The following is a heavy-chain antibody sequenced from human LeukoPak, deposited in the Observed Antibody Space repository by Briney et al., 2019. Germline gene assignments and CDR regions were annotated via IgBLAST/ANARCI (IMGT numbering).Heavy chain of an antibody. CDR2: IYHSGST. V-gene: IGHV4-30-2*01. CDR3: AREQAAAGYYFDY. CDR1: GGSISSGGYY. D-gene: IGHD6-13*01. J-gene: IGHJ4*02. Sequence: PSQTLSLTCTVSGGSISSGGYYWSWIRQPPGKGLEWIGYIYHSGSTYYNPSLKSRVTISVDRSKNQFSLKLSSVTAADTAVYYCAREQAAAGYYFDYWGQGTLVTVSS.